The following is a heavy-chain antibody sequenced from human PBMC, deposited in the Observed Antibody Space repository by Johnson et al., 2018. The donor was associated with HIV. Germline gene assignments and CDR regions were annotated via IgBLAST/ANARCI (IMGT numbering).Heavy chain of an antibody. CDR2: IYSDGTT. J-gene: IGHJ3*01. D-gene: IGHD1-26*01. Sequence: QVQLVESGGGVVQPGRSLRLSCTASGFIFHNYAMHWVRQAPGKGLEWVSVIYSDGTTSFAQSVKGRFSISRDVSKNILYLQMHSLRTEDTAYYYCARDLPGIYDAFDLWGQGTKVTISS. CDR3: ARDLPGIYDAFDL. V-gene: IGHV3-NL1*01. CDR1: GFIFHNYA.